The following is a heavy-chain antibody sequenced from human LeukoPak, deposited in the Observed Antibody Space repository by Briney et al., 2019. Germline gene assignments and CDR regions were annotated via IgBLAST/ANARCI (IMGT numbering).Heavy chain of an antibody. Sequence: SETLSLTCTVSGGSISSYYWSWIRQPPGKGLEWIGYIYYSGSTNYNPSLKSRVTISGDTSKNQFSLKLSSVTAADTAVYYCARMARYFDWLLVDWGQGTLVTVSS. V-gene: IGHV4-59*01. CDR3: ARMARYFDWLLVD. J-gene: IGHJ4*02. CDR1: GGSISSYY. CDR2: IYYSGST. D-gene: IGHD3-9*01.